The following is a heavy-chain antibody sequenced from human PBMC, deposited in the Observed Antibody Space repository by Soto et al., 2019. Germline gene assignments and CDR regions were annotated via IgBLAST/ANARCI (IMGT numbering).Heavy chain of an antibody. CDR1: GGSISSSSYY. J-gene: IGHJ5*02. CDR2: AYPRGST. CDR3: ARVAGSGWYDA. V-gene: IGHV4-30-2*01. Sequence: SETLSLTCTVSGGSISSSSYYWSWIRQPPGKGLEWIGTAYPRGSTYYDPSLKSRVTISLDLSKNQFSLNLNSVTAADTAVYYCARVAGSGWYDAWGQGTLVTVSS. D-gene: IGHD6-19*01.